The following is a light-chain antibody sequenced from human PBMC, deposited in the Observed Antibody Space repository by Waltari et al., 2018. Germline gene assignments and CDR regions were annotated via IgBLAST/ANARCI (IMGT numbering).Light chain of an antibody. J-gene: IGLJ3*02. CDR2: DVN. V-gene: IGLV2-23*02. CDR1: SSDVGDYNF. Sequence: QSALTQPASVSGSPGQSLSISCTGTSSDVGDYNFVSWYLQHPGKAPKLMIYDVNKRPSGVSNRFSGSKSGSTASLTISELQAEDEADYYCSSYMSGNTHWVFGGGTKLTVL. CDR3: SSYMSGNTHWV.